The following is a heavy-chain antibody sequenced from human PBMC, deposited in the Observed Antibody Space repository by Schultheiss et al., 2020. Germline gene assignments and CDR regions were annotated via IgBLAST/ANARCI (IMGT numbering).Heavy chain of an antibody. Sequence: GGSLRLSCAASGFTFSDYGMHWVRQGPGKGLEWVAVTWYYGSNKYYADSVKGRFTISRDNSKNTLYLQMNSLRGEDTDVYYCARGGHRTTVTTYRMDVWAHGTTVTVSS. CDR2: TWYYGSNK. D-gene: IGHD4-11*01. CDR1: GFTFSDYG. V-gene: IGHV3-33*01. J-gene: IGHJ6*02. CDR3: ARGGHRTTVTTYRMDV.